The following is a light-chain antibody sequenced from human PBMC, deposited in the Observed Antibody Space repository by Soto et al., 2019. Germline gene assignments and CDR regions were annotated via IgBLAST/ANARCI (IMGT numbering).Light chain of an antibody. J-gene: IGKJ4*01. V-gene: IGKV1-5*03. Sequence: DIQMTQSPSTLSASVGDRVTITCRASQTIGSWLAWYQQKPGKAPKLLIYRASSLESGVPSSFSGSGYGTEFNLTISSLQPDDFATYYCQQYESYVLTFGGGTKVEIK. CDR2: RAS. CDR1: QTIGSW. CDR3: QQYESYVLT.